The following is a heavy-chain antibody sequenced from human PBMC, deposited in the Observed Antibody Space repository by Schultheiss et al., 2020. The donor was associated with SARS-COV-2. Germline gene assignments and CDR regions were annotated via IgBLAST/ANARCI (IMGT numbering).Heavy chain of an antibody. CDR2: ISGSGGST. J-gene: IGHJ3*02. CDR3: AKDVGGIPNYDFWSAAFDI. V-gene: IGHV3-23*01. CDR1: GFTFSSYA. D-gene: IGHD3-3*01. Sequence: GGSLRLSCAASGFTFSSYAMSWVRQAPGKGLEWVSAISGSGGSTYYADSVKGRFTISRDNSKNTLYLQMNSLRAEDTAVYYCAKDVGGIPNYDFWSAAFDIWGQGTTVTVSS.